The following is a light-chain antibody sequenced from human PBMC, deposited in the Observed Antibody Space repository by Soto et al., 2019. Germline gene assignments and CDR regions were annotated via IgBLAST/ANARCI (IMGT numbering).Light chain of an antibody. Sequence: QSVLTQSSSASASLGSSVKLTCTLSSGHSSYIIAWHQQQPGKAPRYLMKLEGSGSYTKGSGVPDRFSGSSSGSARYLTISNLQFEDEADYYCETWDSNTRVFGGGTKLTVL. CDR1: SGHSSYI. CDR2: LEGSGSY. CDR3: ETWDSNTRV. V-gene: IGLV4-60*02. J-gene: IGLJ2*01.